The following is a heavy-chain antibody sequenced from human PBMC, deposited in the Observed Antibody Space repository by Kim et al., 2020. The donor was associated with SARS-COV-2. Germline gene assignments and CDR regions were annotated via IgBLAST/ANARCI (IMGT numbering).Heavy chain of an antibody. D-gene: IGHD6-19*01. CDR1: GFTFRNSA. CDR2: ISYDGTNK. CDR3: ATALVQWLASRYFYGMD. V-gene: IGHV3-30-3*01. J-gene: IGHJ6*01. Sequence: GGSLRLSCAASGFTFRNSALHWVRQAPGKGPEWVAVISYDGTNKHYADSVKGRFTISRANSKDTLNLPTDILRIDDTGLNYCATALVQWLASRYFYGMD.